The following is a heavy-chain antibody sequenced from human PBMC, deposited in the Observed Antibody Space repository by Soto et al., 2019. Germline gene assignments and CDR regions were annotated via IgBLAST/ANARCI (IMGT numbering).Heavy chain of an antibody. CDR2: IWYDGSNK. D-gene: IGHD6-19*01. Sequence: GGSLRLSCAASGFTFSSYGMHWVRQAPGKGLEWVAVIWYDGSNKYYADSVKGRFTISRDNSKNTLYLQMNSLRAEDTAVYYCAREVAVTPFDYWGQGTLVTVSS. CDR3: AREVAVTPFDY. V-gene: IGHV3-33*01. CDR1: GFTFSSYG. J-gene: IGHJ4*02.